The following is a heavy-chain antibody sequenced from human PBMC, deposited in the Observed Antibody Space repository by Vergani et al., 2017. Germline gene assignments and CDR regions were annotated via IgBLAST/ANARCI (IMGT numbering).Heavy chain of an antibody. Sequence: QVQLVESGGGVVQPGRSLRLSCAASGFTFSSYGMHWVRQAPGKGLEWVAVIWYDGSNKYYADSVKGRFTISRDNSKNTLYLQMNSLRAEDTAVYYCARESAYRNYYYYGMDVWGQGTTVTVSS. J-gene: IGHJ6*02. CDR1: GFTFSSYG. D-gene: IGHD3-3*01. CDR3: ARESAYRNYYYYGMDV. CDR2: IWYDGSNK. V-gene: IGHV3-33*01.